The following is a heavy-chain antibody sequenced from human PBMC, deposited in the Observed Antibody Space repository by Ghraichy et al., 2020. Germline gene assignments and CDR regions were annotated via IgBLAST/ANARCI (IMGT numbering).Heavy chain of an antibody. D-gene: IGHD3-16*01. CDR3: ARHAKPHDSDAYYEDY. J-gene: IGHJ4*02. V-gene: IGHV4-4*09. CDR2: THTSGSI. Sequence: SQTLSLTCIVSGVSIRSYYWSWIRQSPGKGLEWIGYTHTSGSINYNPSLKSRASISIDTSRSQFSLQLTSVTAADTALYYCARHAKPHDSDAYYEDYWGQGTLVTVSS. CDR1: GVSIRSYY.